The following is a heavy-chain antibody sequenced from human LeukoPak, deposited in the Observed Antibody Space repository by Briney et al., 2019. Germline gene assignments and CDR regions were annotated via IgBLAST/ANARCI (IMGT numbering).Heavy chain of an antibody. Sequence: ASVKVSCKASGYTFTTYGISWVRQAPAQGLEWMGWISAYNGNTDFAQKVQARVNMTTDTSTSTVYMELRSLRDDDTAVYYCARSNRGFNSGFFFHMDVWGKGTTVTVSS. CDR2: ISAYNGNT. J-gene: IGHJ6*03. CDR3: ARSNRGFNSGFFFHMDV. D-gene: IGHD5-18*01. V-gene: IGHV1-18*01. CDR1: GYTFTTYG.